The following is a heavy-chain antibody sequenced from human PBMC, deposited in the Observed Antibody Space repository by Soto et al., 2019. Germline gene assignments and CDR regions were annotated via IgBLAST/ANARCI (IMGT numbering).Heavy chain of an antibody. CDR3: ASVRGGYYYAMDV. CDR1: GGSISSSNW. V-gene: IGHV4-4*02. D-gene: IGHD3-10*02. Sequence: QVQLQESGPGLVKPSGTLSLTCAVSGGSISSSNWWSWVRQPPGKGLEWIGEIYHSGSTNYNPSLKSRVTISVDKTKNQFSRKLSSATAADTAVYYCASVRGGYYYAMDVWGQGTTVTVSS. J-gene: IGHJ6*02. CDR2: IYHSGST.